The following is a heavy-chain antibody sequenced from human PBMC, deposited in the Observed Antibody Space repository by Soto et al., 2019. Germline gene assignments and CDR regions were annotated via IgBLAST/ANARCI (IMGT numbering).Heavy chain of an antibody. D-gene: IGHD5-18*01. Sequence: ASVKVSCKASGYTFTSYGISWVRQAPGQGLEWMGWISAYNGNTDYAQSLQGRVTMTTDTSTSTAYMELRSLRSDDTAVYYCARPGGYSYGYGDNWFDPWGQGTLVTVSS. CDR1: GYTFTSYG. CDR3: ARPGGYSYGYGDNWFDP. CDR2: ISAYNGNT. V-gene: IGHV1-18*01. J-gene: IGHJ5*02.